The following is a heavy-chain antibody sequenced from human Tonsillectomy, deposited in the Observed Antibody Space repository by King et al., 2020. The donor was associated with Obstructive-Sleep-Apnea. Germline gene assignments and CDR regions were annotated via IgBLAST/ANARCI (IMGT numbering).Heavy chain of an antibody. V-gene: IGHV4-39*01. Sequence: LQLQESGPGLVKPSETLSLTCTVSGGSFSSRTYSWVWIRQPPGKGLEWIGTIYYGGTTYCNPSLNSRVTISVDTSKNQFSLKLSSVTAADTAVYYCASQITLWDKSDYWGQGTLVTVSS. J-gene: IGHJ4*02. CDR2: IYYGGTT. CDR3: ASQITLWDKSDY. CDR1: GGSFSSRTYS. D-gene: IGHD3-10*02.